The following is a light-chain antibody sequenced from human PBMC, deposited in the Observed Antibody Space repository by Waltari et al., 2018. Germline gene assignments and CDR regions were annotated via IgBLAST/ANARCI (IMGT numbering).Light chain of an antibody. CDR2: YVS. V-gene: IGLV2-23*02. CDR1: SSDIGRYDI. CDR3: CSYAGNYVWV. Sequence: QSALTQPAAVSGSPGQSVTISCTGASSDIGRYDIVSWYQQHPGNAPKLLSSYVSKRPSGFSNRFSGSKSGDTASLTISGLQCEDEADYYCCSYAGNYVWVFGGGTRLTVL. J-gene: IGLJ3*02.